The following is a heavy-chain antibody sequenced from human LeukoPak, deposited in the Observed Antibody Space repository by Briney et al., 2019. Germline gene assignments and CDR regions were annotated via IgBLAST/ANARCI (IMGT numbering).Heavy chain of an antibody. Sequence: PPETLSLTCTVSGASITSTTYYWVWIRQPPGQGLEWIGSIYSTGSTYYNPSLKGRVTISVDTSKNHCSLKLTSVTAADTAVFFCASLPYYDTTGYLPRGWFDSWGQGTLVTVSS. D-gene: IGHD3-22*01. CDR3: ASLPYYDTTGYLPRGWFDS. CDR2: IYSTGST. CDR1: GASITSTTYY. J-gene: IGHJ5*01. V-gene: IGHV4-39*02.